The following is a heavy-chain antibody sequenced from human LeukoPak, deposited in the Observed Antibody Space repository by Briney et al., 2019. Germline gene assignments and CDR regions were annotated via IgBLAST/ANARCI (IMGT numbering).Heavy chain of an antibody. Sequence: ASVKVSCKVSGYTLTELSMHWVRQAPGKGLEWMGGFDPEDGETIYAQKFHGRVTMTEDTSTDTAYMELSSLRSEDTAVYYCATARIQSPRYYYYYGMDVWGQGTTVTVSS. J-gene: IGHJ6*02. D-gene: IGHD5-18*01. CDR1: GYTLTELS. CDR3: ATARIQSPRYYYYYGMDV. CDR2: FDPEDGET. V-gene: IGHV1-24*01.